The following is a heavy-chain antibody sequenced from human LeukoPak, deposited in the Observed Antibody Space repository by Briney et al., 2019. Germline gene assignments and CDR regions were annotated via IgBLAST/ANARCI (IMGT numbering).Heavy chain of an antibody. J-gene: IGHJ6*02. CDR1: GYTFTSYD. CDR2: MNPNSGNT. V-gene: IGHV1-8*01. D-gene: IGHD5-12*01. Sequence: ASVKVSCKASGYTFTSYDINWVRQATGQGLEWMGWMNPNSGNTGYAQKFQGRVTMTRNTSISTAYMELSSLRSEDTAVYYCARLRSPFYGMDVWGQGTTVTVSS. CDR3: ARLRSPFYGMDV.